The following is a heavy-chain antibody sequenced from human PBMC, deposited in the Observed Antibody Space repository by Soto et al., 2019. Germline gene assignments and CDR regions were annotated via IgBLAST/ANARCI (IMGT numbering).Heavy chain of an antibody. J-gene: IGHJ4*02. D-gene: IGHD6-13*01. Sequence: LSLTFTVSVGSISSYYWSWIRQPPGKGLEWIGYIYYSGSTNYNPSLKSRVTISVDTSKNQFSLKLSSVTAADTAVYYCARVGSSSWSFYYFDYWGQGTLVTVSS. CDR3: ARVGSSSWSFYYFDY. CDR1: VGSISSYY. CDR2: IYYSGST. V-gene: IGHV4-59*01.